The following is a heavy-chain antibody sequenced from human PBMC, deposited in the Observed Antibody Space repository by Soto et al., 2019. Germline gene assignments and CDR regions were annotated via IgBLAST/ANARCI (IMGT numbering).Heavy chain of an antibody. Sequence: ASVKVSCKASGYTFTSYAMHWVRQAPGQGLEWMGWINPNSGGTNYAQKFQGWVTMTRDTSISTAYMELSRLRSDDTAVYYCARDSGIPAAGHTDAFDIWGQGTMVTVS. CDR2: INPNSGGT. D-gene: IGHD6-13*01. J-gene: IGHJ3*02. CDR3: ARDSGIPAAGHTDAFDI. V-gene: IGHV1-2*04. CDR1: GYTFTSYA.